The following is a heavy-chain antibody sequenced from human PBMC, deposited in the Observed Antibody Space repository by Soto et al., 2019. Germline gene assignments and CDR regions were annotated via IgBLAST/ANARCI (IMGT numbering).Heavy chain of an antibody. CDR3: IQSRCGGDCLQSYASYYYYGMDV. V-gene: IGHV2-5*02. D-gene: IGHD2-21*02. CDR1: AFSLSTGGVG. CDR2: IYWDDDK. Sequence: GPTLVNPTQALTLTCTFSAFSLSTGGVGVGWIRQPPGKALEWLALIYWDDDKRYSPSLRSRLTITKDTSKNQVVLTMTNMDPVDTATYYCIQSRCGGDCLQSYASYYYYGMDVWGQGTTVTVSS. J-gene: IGHJ6*02.